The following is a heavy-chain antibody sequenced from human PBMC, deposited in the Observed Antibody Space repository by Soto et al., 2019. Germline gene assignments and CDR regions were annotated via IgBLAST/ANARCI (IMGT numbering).Heavy chain of an antibody. J-gene: IGHJ5*02. CDR1: GYTFTSYG. CDR2: ISAYNGNT. D-gene: IGHD2-8*02. Sequence: QVQLVQSGAEVKKPGASVKVSCKASGYTFTSYGISWVRQAPGQGLEWMGWISAYNGNTNYAQKLQGRVTMTTDTSTRPANNEMGSLGSDGTVEYYDERENYTGAGHWSCGPGPLVTVSS. V-gene: IGHV1-18*01. CDR3: ERENYTGAGHWS.